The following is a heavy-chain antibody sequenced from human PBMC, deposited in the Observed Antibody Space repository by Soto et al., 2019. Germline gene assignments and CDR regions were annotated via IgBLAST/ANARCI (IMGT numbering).Heavy chain of an antibody. Sequence: GGSLRLSCAASGFTFSSYAMSWVRQAPGKGLEWVAVIWYDGSNKYYADSVKGRFTISRDNSKNTLYLQMNSLRAEDTAVYYCASLASMIGTPIDYWGQGTLVTVSS. V-gene: IGHV3-33*08. CDR1: GFTFSSYA. D-gene: IGHD3-22*01. J-gene: IGHJ4*02. CDR3: ASLASMIGTPIDY. CDR2: IWYDGSNK.